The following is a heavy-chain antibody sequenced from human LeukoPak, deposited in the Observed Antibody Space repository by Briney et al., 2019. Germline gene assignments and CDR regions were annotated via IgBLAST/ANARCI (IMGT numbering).Heavy chain of an antibody. J-gene: IGHJ6*03. CDR3: ARRNPSCYGRQCYYYMDV. Sequence: GGSLRLSCAASGFTFDDYAMHWVRQAPGKGLEWVSGISWNSGSIGYADSVKGRFTISRDNAKNTLYLQMNSLRADDTAVYYCARRNPSCYGRQCYYYMDVWGRGTPVTVSS. V-gene: IGHV3-9*01. D-gene: IGHD2-2*01. CDR1: GFTFDDYA. CDR2: ISWNSGSI.